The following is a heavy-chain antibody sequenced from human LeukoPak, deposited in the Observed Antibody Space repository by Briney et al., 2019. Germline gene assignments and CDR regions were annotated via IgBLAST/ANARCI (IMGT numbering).Heavy chain of an antibody. V-gene: IGHV4-34*01. CDR3: ARSIRLEYYFDY. D-gene: IGHD2-21*01. J-gene: IGHJ4*02. CDR2: IYYSGST. CDR1: GGSFSGYY. Sequence: SETLSLTCAVYGGSFSGYYWSWIRQPPGKGLEWIGSIYYSGSTYYNPSLKSRVTISVDTSKNQFSLKLSSVTAADTAVYYCARSIRLEYYFDYWGQGTLVTVSS.